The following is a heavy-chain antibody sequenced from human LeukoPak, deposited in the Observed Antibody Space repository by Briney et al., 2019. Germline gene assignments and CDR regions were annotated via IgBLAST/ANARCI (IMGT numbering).Heavy chain of an antibody. Sequence: GSLRLSCAASGFTFSNYGMNWVRQAPGKGLEWVSTISGRCDSTYYADSVKGRFTISRDNSKDTLYLQLNYLRAEDTAVYYCAKASGYYYDSGYYLGAFDIWGPGTMVTVSS. J-gene: IGHJ3*02. V-gene: IGHV3-23*01. CDR2: ISGRCDST. D-gene: IGHD3-22*01. CDR3: AKASGYYYDSGYYLGAFDI. CDR1: GFTFSNYG.